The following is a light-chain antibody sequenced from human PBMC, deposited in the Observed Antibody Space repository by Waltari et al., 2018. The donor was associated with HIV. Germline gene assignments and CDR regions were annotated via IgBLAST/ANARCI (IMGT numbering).Light chain of an antibody. J-gene: IGKJ1*01. CDR2: RAS. CDR3: QQSDGGSRT. Sequence: DIQMTQSPSTLSESIGDRVTSTFRASQSIATSLAWYQQKPGKSPKLLIYRASNLETGVPPRFSGSGSGTEFSLTINALQADDFATYYCQQSDGGSRTFGQGTTV. CDR1: QSIATS. V-gene: IGKV1-5*03.